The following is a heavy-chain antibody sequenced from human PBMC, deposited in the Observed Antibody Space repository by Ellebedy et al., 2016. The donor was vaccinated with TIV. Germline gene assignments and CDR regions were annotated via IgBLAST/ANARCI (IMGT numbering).Heavy chain of an antibody. D-gene: IGHD3-9*01. CDR3: ARGPLTGNPVDY. CDR2: IYPGNSDT. J-gene: IGHJ4*02. V-gene: IGHV5-51*01. Sequence: GESLKISCKASGYSFTSNWIGWVRQMPGKGLELMGIIYPGNSDTRYSPSFQGQVTISADKSIRTAYLQWRSLKASDTAMYYCARGPLTGNPVDYWGQGTLVTVSS. CDR1: GYSFTSNW.